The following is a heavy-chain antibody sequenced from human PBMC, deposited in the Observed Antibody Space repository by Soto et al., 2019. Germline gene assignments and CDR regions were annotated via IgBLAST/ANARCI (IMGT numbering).Heavy chain of an antibody. CDR3: AILEKNLFRGVTHAFDI. J-gene: IGHJ3*02. D-gene: IGHD3-10*01. CDR1: GYSFTSYW. CDR2: IYPGDSDT. Sequence: PGEALKISGKGSGYSFTSYWIGWVRQMPGKGLEWMGIIYPGDSDTRYSPSFQGQVTISADKSISTAYLQWSSLKASDTAMYYVAILEKNLFRGVTHAFDIWGKGPMVTVSS. V-gene: IGHV5-51*01.